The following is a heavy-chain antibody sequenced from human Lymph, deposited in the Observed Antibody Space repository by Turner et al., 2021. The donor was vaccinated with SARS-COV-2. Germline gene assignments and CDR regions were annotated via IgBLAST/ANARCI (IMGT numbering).Heavy chain of an antibody. V-gene: IGHV3-30*04. CDR3: ARYASGGYFYYGMDV. D-gene: IGHD3-10*01. CDR2: ISYDGSNK. Sequence: QVQLVESGGGVVQPGRSLRLSCAASGFTFSTYAIYWVRQAPGKGLEWVAVISYDGSNKYYADSVKGRFTISRDNSENTLYLQMNSLRAEDTAVYYCARYASGGYFYYGMDVWGQGTTVTVSS. CDR1: GFTFSTYA. J-gene: IGHJ6*02.